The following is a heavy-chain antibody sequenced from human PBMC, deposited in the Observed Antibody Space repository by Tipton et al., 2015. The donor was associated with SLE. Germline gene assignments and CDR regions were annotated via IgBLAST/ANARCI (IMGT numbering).Heavy chain of an antibody. CDR3: ARKRNGMSI. CDR2: INHSGST. Sequence: TLSLTCAVYGGSFSGYYWSWIRQPPGKGLEWIGEINHSGSTNYNPSLKSRVIISVDTSKNQFSLKLSSVTAADTAVYYCARKRNGMSIWGQGTMVTVSS. V-gene: IGHV4-34*01. CDR1: GGSFSGYY. J-gene: IGHJ3*02.